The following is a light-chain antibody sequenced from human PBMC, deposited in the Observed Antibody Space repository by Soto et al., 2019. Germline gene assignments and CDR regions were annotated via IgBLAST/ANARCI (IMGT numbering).Light chain of an antibody. V-gene: IGKV3-20*01. CDR1: QSVRRN. J-gene: IGKJ1*01. CDR3: QQYGSSPTWT. Sequence: EIVLTQSPATLSLSPGERATLSCRASQSVRRNLAWYQQKPGQAPRLLIYGASTRATGIPDRFSGSGSGTDFTLTISRLEPEDSAVYYCQQYGSSPTWTFGQGTKVDIK. CDR2: GAS.